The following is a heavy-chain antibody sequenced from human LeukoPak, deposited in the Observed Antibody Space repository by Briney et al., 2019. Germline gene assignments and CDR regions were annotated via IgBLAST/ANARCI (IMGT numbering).Heavy chain of an antibody. J-gene: IGHJ4*02. CDR3: ASGPLGSGYFESFPFFDY. D-gene: IGHD3-22*01. Sequence: GGSLRLSCAASGFTFSSYAMHWVRQAPGKGLEWVAVISYDGSNKYYADSVKGRFTISRDNSKNTLYLQMNSLRAEDTAVYYCASGPLGSGYFESFPFFDYWGQGTLVTVSS. CDR1: GFTFSSYA. CDR2: ISYDGSNK. V-gene: IGHV3-30*04.